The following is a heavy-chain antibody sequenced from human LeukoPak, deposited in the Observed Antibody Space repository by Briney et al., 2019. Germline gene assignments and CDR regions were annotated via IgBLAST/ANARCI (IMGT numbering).Heavy chain of an antibody. CDR3: ARGPNPRDFDY. Sequence: SETLSLTCAVSGGSLSGYSWSWIRQPPGKGLEWMGEMSHSGGTNYNASLKSRVTISVDRSKNQFSLTLTSLTAADTAVYYCARGPNPRDFDYWGQGTLVIVSP. J-gene: IGHJ4*02. CDR1: GGSLSGYS. CDR2: MSHSGGT. V-gene: IGHV4-34*01.